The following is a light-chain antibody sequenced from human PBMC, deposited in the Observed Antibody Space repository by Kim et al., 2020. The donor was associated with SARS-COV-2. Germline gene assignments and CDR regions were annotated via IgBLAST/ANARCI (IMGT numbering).Light chain of an antibody. CDR3: VTWDDSLNGVV. CDR2: NND. CDR1: RSNIGSNP. V-gene: IGLV1-44*01. Sequence: QSVLTQSPSASGTPGQRVTISCSGSRSNIGSNPVNWYQQLPGTAPQLLIRNNDKRPSRVPDRVSGSKSGTSASLAISGLHSEDEADYYCVTWDDSLNGVVIGGGTKVTVL. J-gene: IGLJ2*01.